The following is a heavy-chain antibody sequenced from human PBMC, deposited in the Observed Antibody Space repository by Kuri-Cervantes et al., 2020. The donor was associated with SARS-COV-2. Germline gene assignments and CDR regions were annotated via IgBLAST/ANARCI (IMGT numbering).Heavy chain of an antibody. V-gene: IGHV3-23*01. CDR1: GFTFSSYG. Sequence: GGSLRLSCAASGFTFSSYGMHWVRQAPGKGLEWVSAISGSGGSTYYADSVKGRFTISRDNSKNTLYLQMNSLRAEDTAVYYCARVKIYSIFGVVIMGPNDYWGQGTLVTVSS. D-gene: IGHD3-3*02. CDR2: ISGSGGST. CDR3: ARVKIYSIFGVVIMGPNDY. J-gene: IGHJ4*02.